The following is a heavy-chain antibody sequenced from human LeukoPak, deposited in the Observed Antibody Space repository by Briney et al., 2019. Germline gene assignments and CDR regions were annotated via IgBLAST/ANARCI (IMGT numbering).Heavy chain of an antibody. D-gene: IGHD3-10*01. J-gene: IGHJ4*02. CDR3: AKDKEGWYGYLSPFDS. CDR1: GFTFSIYG. CDR2: ISGDGNNK. V-gene: IGHV3-30*18. Sequence: GGSLRLSCATSGFTFSIYGIHWVRQAPGKGLEWVAVISGDGNNKYYTDSVKGRFTISRDNSKNMLYLQMNSLRPEDTAVYYCAKDKEGWYGYLSPFDSWGQGTLVTVSS.